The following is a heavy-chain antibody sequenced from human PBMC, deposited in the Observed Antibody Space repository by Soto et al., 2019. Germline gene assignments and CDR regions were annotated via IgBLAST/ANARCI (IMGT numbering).Heavy chain of an antibody. Sequence: PGGSLRLSCAASGFTFSSYSMNWVRQAPGKGLEWVSYISSSSSTIYYADSVKGRFTISRDNAKNSLYLQMNSLRAEDTAVYYCAREGGFDWLLYDAFDIWGQGTMVTVSS. CDR2: ISSSSSTI. D-gene: IGHD3-9*01. CDR3: AREGGFDWLLYDAFDI. J-gene: IGHJ3*02. V-gene: IGHV3-48*01. CDR1: GFTFSSYS.